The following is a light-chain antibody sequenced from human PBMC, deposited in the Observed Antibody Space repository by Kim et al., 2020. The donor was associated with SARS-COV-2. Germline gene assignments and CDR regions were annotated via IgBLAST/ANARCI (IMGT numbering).Light chain of an antibody. V-gene: IGKV3-15*01. Sequence: LSPGERATLSCRASQSVSNNLAWYQQIPGQAPRLLIYGASTRATGIPARFSGSGSGTEFTLTISSLQSEDFAVYYCQHYNNLPLTFGGGTKVDIK. CDR1: QSVSNN. CDR2: GAS. CDR3: QHYNNLPLT. J-gene: IGKJ4*01.